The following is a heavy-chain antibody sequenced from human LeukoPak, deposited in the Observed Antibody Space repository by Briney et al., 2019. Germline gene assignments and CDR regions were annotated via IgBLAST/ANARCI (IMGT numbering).Heavy chain of an antibody. CDR1: GFTFSTYA. CDR2: ISGSGGST. V-gene: IGHV3-23*01. J-gene: IGHJ4*02. CDR3: AKKKRELRGFDY. D-gene: IGHD1-7*01. Sequence: GGSLRLSCAASGFTFSTYAITWVRQAPGKGLEWVSAISGSGGSTNYADSVKGRFTISRDNSKNTLDLQMSSLRAEDTAVYYCAKKKRELRGFDYWGQGTLVTVSS.